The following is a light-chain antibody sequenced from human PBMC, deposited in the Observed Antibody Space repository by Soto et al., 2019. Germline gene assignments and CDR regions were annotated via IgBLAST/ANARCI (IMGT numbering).Light chain of an antibody. CDR1: QGIGDT. CDR3: QQYTNWPPIT. V-gene: IGKV3-15*01. Sequence: EIVMTQSPATLSVSPGEGATLSCGASQGIGDTLAWYQQKPGQTPRLLIYDTSIRATGVPARFSGSRSGAEFTLTISSLQSEDFAVYYCQQYTNWPPITFGQGTRLEIK. CDR2: DTS. J-gene: IGKJ5*01.